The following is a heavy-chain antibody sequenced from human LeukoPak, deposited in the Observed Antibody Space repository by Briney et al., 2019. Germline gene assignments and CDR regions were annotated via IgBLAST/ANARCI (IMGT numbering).Heavy chain of an antibody. CDR2: IHYSGST. Sequence: SETLSLTCTVSGGSISTYYWSWIRQPPGQGLEWIGYIHYSGSTNYNPSLKSRVTISVDTSKNQFSLNLKSVTAADTAVYYCARESDYYGSGIKYNWFDPWGQGTLVTVSS. CDR3: ARESDYYGSGIKYNWFDP. D-gene: IGHD3-10*01. CDR1: GGSISTYY. V-gene: IGHV4-59*01. J-gene: IGHJ5*02.